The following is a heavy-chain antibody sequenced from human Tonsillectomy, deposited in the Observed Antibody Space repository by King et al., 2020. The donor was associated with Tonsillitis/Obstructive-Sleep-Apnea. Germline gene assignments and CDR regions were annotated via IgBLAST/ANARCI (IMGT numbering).Heavy chain of an antibody. Sequence: ITLKESGPTLVKPTQTLTLTCTFSGLSLSTSGMGVGWIRQPPGKTLEWLALIYWDDDKYYSPSLKSRLTITKDTSKNQAVLTMTNMDPVDTATYYCAHSFNYDDSSGYLTSFDYWGQGTRVTVSS. V-gene: IGHV2-5*02. CDR3: AHSFNYDDSSGYLTSFDY. CDR2: IYWDDDK. J-gene: IGHJ4*02. CDR1: GLSLSTSGMG. D-gene: IGHD3-22*01.